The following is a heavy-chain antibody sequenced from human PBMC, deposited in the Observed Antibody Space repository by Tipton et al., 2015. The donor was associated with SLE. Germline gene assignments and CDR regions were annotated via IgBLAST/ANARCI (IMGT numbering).Heavy chain of an antibody. CDR1: GGSISSGGYY. D-gene: IGHD6-13*01. CDR3: ARACIAAAGRDYSYYYMHV. J-gene: IGHJ6*03. V-gene: IGHV4-31*03. CDR2: IYYSGST. Sequence: LRLSCTVSGGSISSGGYYWSWIRQHPGKGLEWIGHIYYSGSTYYNPSLKSRVTISVDTAKNQFSLKLSSVTAADTAVYYCARACIAAAGRDYSYYYMHVWGKATTVTVS.